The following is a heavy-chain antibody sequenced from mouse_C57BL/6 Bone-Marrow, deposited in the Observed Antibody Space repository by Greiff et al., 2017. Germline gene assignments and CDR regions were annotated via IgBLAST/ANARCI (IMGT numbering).Heavy chain of an antibody. V-gene: IGHV14-4*01. CDR3: TTYLAGTRGDY. J-gene: IGHJ2*01. CDR2: IDPENGDT. Sequence: VQLKQSGAELVRPGASVKLSCTASGFNIKDDYMHWVKQRPEQGLEWIGWIDPENGDTEYASKFQGKATITADTSSNTAYLQRSSLTSEDTAVYYCTTYLAGTRGDYWGQGTTLAVSS. CDR1: GFNIKDDY. D-gene: IGHD4-1*01.